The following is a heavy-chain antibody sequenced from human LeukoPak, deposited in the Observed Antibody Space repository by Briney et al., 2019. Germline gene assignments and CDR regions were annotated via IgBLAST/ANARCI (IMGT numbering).Heavy chain of an antibody. D-gene: IGHD2-2*01. CDR3: ARQVTGYCSSPSCHSDF. J-gene: IGHJ4*02. CDR2: IYYSGRT. Sequence: PSETLSLTCTVSGGSISSSSYYWGWIRQPPGKGLEWIGSIYYSGRTYCNPSLKSRVTTSVDTSKNQFSLNLSSVTAADTAVYYCARQVTGYCSSPSCHSDFWGQGTLVTVSS. V-gene: IGHV4-39*01. CDR1: GGSISSSSYY.